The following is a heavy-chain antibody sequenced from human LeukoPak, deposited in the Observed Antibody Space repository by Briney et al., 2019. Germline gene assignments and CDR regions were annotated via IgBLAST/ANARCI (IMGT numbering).Heavy chain of an antibody. J-gene: IGHJ5*02. V-gene: IGHV4-31*03. CDR1: GGSISSGGYY. CDR2: IYYSGST. Sequence: PSQTLSLTCTVSGGSISSGGYYWSWIRQHAGKGLEWIGYIYYSGSTYYNPSLKSRVTISLDTSKNQFSLKLISVTAADTAVYYCARGQRAAGGHPRSDLWGQGSLVTVSS. CDR3: ARGQRAAGGHPRSDL. D-gene: IGHD6-13*01.